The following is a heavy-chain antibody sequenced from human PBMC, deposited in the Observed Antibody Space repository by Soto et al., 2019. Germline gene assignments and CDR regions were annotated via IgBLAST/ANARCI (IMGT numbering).Heavy chain of an antibody. D-gene: IGHD5-12*01. Sequence: PSETLSLTCAVYGGSFSGYYWSWIRQPPGKGLEWIGEINHNGSTNYNPSLKSRVTISVDTSKNQFSLNLSSVTAADTAMYYCARAGVATIYPGNNWFDPWGQGTLVTVSS. J-gene: IGHJ5*02. CDR1: GGSFSGYY. CDR2: INHNGST. V-gene: IGHV4-34*01. CDR3: ARAGVATIYPGNNWFDP.